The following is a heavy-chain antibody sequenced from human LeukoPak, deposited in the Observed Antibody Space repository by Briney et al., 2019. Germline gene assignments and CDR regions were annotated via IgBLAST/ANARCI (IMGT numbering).Heavy chain of an antibody. CDR3: ARGDPHADL. J-gene: IGHJ5*02. CDR2: ITISGHTK. CDR1: GLDLHTYE. V-gene: IGHV3-48*03. Sequence: GGSLRLSCAASGLDLHTYEMNWVRQAPGKGLEWIADITISGHTKNYADSVKGRFTISRDSARTSLYLQMNSLRVEDTGVYFCARGDPHADLWGQGTLVTVSS.